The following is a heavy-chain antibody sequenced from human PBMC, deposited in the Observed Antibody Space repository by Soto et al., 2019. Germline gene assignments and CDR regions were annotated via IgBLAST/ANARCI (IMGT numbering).Heavy chain of an antibody. V-gene: IGHV1-18*01. CDR2: INTYNGNT. Sequence: QVQLVQSGAEVKKPGASVKVSCKASGYTFTSYVISWVRQAPGQGLEWMGWINTYNGNTNYAQKLQGRVTMTTDTTTSAAYMVLRSLRSDDTAVYYWERGVGWEHQNWFDPWGQGTLVTVSS. CDR1: GYTFTSYV. CDR3: ERGVGWEHQNWFDP. J-gene: IGHJ5*02. D-gene: IGHD1-26*01.